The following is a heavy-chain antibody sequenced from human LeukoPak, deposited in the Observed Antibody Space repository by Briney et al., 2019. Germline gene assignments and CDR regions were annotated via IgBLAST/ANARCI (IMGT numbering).Heavy chain of an antibody. CDR3: ARFALPSSLDY. CDR2: IYPGDSDT. V-gene: IGHV5-51*01. D-gene: IGHD6-13*01. J-gene: IGHJ4*02. CDR1: GYSFTSYW. Sequence: GESLKISCKGSGYSFTSYWIGWVRQMPGKGLEWMGIIYPGDSDTRYSPSFQGQVTISADRSISTAYLHWSGLKASDTAIYYCARFALPSSLDYWGQGTLVTVSS.